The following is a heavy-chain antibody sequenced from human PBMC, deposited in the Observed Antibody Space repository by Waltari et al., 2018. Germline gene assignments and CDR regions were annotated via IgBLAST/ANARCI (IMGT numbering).Heavy chain of an antibody. CDR1: GASVSAYY. J-gene: IGHJ5*02. Sequence: QVQLQQWGAGLLKPSETLSLTCSVSGASVSAYYWGWVRHVPGKGLEWIGQIRHPGNTNYNPSLQSRVAISIDTSRSQFSLKVFSVTAADTGLYFCTRGGNYDFWSHTPFVDPWGQGTQVTVSS. CDR3: TRGGNYDFWSHTPFVDP. V-gene: IGHV4-34*01. CDR2: IRHPGNT. D-gene: IGHD3-3*01.